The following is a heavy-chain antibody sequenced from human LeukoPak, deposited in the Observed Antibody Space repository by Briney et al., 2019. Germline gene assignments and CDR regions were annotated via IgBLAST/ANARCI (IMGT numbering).Heavy chain of an antibody. CDR1: GYSFTTNW. V-gene: IGHV5-51*01. CDR3: ARSRITMIVGAFDI. CDR2: IYPGDSDT. D-gene: IGHD3-22*01. Sequence: GESLKISCKGSGYSFTTNWIGWVRQMPGKGLEWMGIIYPGDSDTRYSPSFQGQVTISADKSISTAYLQWSSLKASDTAMYYCARSRITMIVGAFDIWGQGTMVTVSS. J-gene: IGHJ3*02.